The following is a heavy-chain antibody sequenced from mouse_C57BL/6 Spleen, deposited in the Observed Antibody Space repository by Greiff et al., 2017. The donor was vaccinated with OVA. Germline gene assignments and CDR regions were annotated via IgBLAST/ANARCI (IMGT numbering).Heavy chain of an antibody. Sequence: QVQLKQSGAELVKPGASVKLSCKASGYTFTEYTIHWVKQRSGQGLEWIGWFYPGSGSIKYNEKFKDKATLTADKSSSTVYMELSRLTSEDSAVYFCARHAATMVGDYYAMDYWGQGTSVTVSS. V-gene: IGHV1-62-2*01. D-gene: IGHD2-1*01. CDR3: ARHAATMVGDYYAMDY. J-gene: IGHJ4*01. CDR2: FYPGSGSI. CDR1: GYTFTEYT.